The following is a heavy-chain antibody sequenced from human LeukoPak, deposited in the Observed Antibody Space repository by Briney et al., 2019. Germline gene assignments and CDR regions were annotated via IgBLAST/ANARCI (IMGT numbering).Heavy chain of an antibody. D-gene: IGHD3-10*01. V-gene: IGHV1-69*13. CDR3: ARAYYGSGSYYQDFDY. Sequence: ASVKVSCKASGYTFTSYGISWVRQAPGQGLEWMGGIIPIFGTANYAQKFQGRVTITADESTSTAYMELSSLRSEDTAVYYCARAYYGSGSYYQDFDYWGQGTLVTVSS. J-gene: IGHJ4*02. CDR2: IIPIFGTA. CDR1: GYTFTSYG.